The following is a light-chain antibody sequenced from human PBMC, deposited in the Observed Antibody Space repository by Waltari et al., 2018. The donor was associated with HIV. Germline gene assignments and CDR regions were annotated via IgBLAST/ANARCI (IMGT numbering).Light chain of an antibody. CDR2: RND. Sequence: QSVLTQPPSASGPPGPRVTISCSGSTSNIGHNHVYWYQQLPGTATKLLIYRNDQRPSGIPDRFSGSKSGTSASLAISGLRSEDEADYYCATWDDSLSALFGGGTKLTVL. CDR3: ATWDDSLSAL. CDR1: TSNIGHNH. J-gene: IGLJ2*01. V-gene: IGLV1-47*01.